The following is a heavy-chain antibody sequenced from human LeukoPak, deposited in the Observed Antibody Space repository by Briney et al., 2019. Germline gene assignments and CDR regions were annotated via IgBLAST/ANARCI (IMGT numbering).Heavy chain of an antibody. Sequence: PGGSLRLSCAASGFTFSSYGMHWVRQAPGKGLEWVAFIRYDGSNKYYADSVKGRFTISRDNSKNTLYLQMNSLRAEDTAVYYCAKDSPYSSSSPYFDYWGQGTLVTVSS. V-gene: IGHV3-30*02. J-gene: IGHJ4*02. D-gene: IGHD6-6*01. CDR1: GFTFSSYG. CDR2: IRYDGSNK. CDR3: AKDSPYSSSSPYFDY.